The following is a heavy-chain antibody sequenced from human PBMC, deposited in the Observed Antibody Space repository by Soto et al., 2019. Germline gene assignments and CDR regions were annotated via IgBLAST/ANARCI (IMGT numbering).Heavy chain of an antibody. CDR2: IYHSGST. V-gene: IGHV4-31*03. D-gene: IGHD6-19*01. CDR1: GGSITSGGIY. CDR3: ARFNSRSGTEYFDY. J-gene: IGHJ4*02. Sequence: QVKLQESGPGLVQPAQTLSLSCTVSGGSITSGGIYWSWLRQHPRQGLEWIGYIYHSGSTTYNPSLTSRVTISVDTSKNQFSLTVTGLTVAYTAVYYCARFNSRSGTEYFDYWGQGTLVTVSS.